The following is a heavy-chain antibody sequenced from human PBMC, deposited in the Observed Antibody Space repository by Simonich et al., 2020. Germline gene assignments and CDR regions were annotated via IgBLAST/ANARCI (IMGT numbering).Heavy chain of an antibody. CDR3: TRFDYYGSGSYYFDY. Sequence: EVQLVESGGGLVQPGGSLKLSCAASGFTFSGSAIHWVRKSWGKGLEWIGSIRRKTNSYATAYAASVKGRFTISRDDSKNTAYVQMNSLKTEDTAVYYCTRFDYYGSGSYYFDYWGQGTLVTVSS. CDR1: GFTFSGSA. D-gene: IGHD3-10*01. V-gene: IGHV3-73*02. J-gene: IGHJ4*02. CDR2: IRRKTNSYAT.